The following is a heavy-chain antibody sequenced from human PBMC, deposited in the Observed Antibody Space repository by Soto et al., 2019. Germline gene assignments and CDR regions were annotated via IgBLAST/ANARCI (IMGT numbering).Heavy chain of an antibody. CDR2: IYPGDSDT. J-gene: IGHJ2*01. Sequence: PGESLKISCKGSGYSFTSYWIGWVRQMPGKGLEWMGIIYPGDSDTRYSPSFQGQVTISADKSISTAYLQWSSLKASDTAMYYCARQPYYYDSSGHYLYWYFDLWGRGTLVTVSS. CDR3: ARQPYYYDSSGHYLYWYFDL. CDR1: GYSFTSYW. D-gene: IGHD3-22*01. V-gene: IGHV5-51*01.